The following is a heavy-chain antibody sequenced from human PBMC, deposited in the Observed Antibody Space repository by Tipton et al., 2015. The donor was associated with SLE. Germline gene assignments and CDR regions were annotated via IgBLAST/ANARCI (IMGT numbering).Heavy chain of an antibody. CDR1: GYSFTSYA. D-gene: IGHD1-26*01. CDR2: ITTYDGNT. Sequence: QLVQSGAEVKKAGASLKVSCEASGYSFTSYAINWVRQAPGQGLEWMGWITTYDGNTNYEQKFQGRVTMTTDTSTSTAYMELRSLRSDDTAVYYCAREWGYYMDVWGNGTTVTVSS. CDR3: AREWGYYMDV. V-gene: IGHV1-18*01. J-gene: IGHJ6*03.